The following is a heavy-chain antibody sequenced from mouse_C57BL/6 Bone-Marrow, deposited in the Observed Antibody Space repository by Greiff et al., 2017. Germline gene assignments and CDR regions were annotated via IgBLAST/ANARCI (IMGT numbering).Heavy chain of an antibody. D-gene: IGHD1-1*01. J-gene: IGHJ1*03. V-gene: IGHV5-9*01. Sequence: EVQGVESGGGLAKPGGSLKLSCAASGFTFSSYTMSWVRQTPEKRLQWVAAISGGGGNTYYPDSVKGRFTISRDNDKNILYLQLSSLRSEDTALYYCSRQVTTVLATKYFDVWGTGTTVTVSS. CDR2: ISGGGGNT. CDR3: SRQVTTVLATKYFDV. CDR1: GFTFSSYT.